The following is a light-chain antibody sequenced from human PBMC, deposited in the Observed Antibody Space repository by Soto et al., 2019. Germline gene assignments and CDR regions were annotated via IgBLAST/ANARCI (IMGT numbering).Light chain of an antibody. CDR2: GAS. CDR1: ENVRTF. V-gene: IGKV3-11*01. J-gene: IGKJ1*01. Sequence: EVVLTQSPATLSLSPGERATLSCRASENVRTFVDWYQQKPGQAPRLLIHGASNRATGIPARFSGSGSGTDFTLTISNLETEDFAVYYCQQHSHWPPWTFGQGTRVAI. CDR3: QQHSHWPPWT.